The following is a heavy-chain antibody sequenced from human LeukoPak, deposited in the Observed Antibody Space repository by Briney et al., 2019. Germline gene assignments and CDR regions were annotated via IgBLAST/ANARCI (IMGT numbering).Heavy chain of an antibody. Sequence: PGGSLRLSCAASGFTFSPYAMNWVRQAPGKGLEWLSYISSDGTTIYYADSVKGRITISRDNARKSLYLRVNSLRAEDTAVYYCVPQKGYGGNPLDYWGQGTLVTVST. V-gene: IGHV3-48*01. D-gene: IGHD4-23*01. CDR2: ISSDGTTI. CDR1: GFTFSPYA. CDR3: VPQKGYGGNPLDY. J-gene: IGHJ4*02.